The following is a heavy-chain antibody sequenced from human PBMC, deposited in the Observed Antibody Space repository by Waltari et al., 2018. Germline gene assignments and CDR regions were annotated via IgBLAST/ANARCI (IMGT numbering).Heavy chain of an antibody. Sequence: EVQLVESGGALVQPGGSLRLSCAASGFSLSSYWMYWVRQAPGKGREWVAIINLDGDVKHYVDSGKGRFTISRDNIKNSLYLQMNSLRAEDTAVYYCARGQGYLIDYWGQGTLVTVSS. J-gene: IGHJ4*02. D-gene: IGHD3-22*01. V-gene: IGHV3-7*01. CDR3: ARGQGYLIDY. CDR2: INLDGDVK. CDR1: GFSLSSYW.